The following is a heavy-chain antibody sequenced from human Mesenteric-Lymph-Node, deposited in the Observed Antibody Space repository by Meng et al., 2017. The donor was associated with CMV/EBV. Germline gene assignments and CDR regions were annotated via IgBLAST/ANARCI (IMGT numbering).Heavy chain of an antibody. V-gene: IGHV3-30*02. D-gene: IGHD2-2*01. CDR1: GFTFSSYG. CDR3: AKDRGGYCASTSCYFHT. J-gene: IGHJ5*02. Sequence: GGSLRLSCAASGFTFSSYGMHWVRQAPGKGLEWVAFIRYDGINKYYVDSVKGRFTISRDNSKNTVFLQMNSLRIEDTAVYYCAKDRGGYCASTSCYFHTWGQGTLVTVSS. CDR2: IRYDGINK.